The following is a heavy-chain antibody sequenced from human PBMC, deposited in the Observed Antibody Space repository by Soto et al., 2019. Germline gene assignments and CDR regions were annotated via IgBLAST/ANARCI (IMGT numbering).Heavy chain of an antibody. CDR2: ISYDESNK. J-gene: IGHJ4*02. CDR3: AKDSRKPMEKGGGLFDY. CDR1: GFTFVTYG. Sequence: PGGSXRLSCASSGFTFVTYGIHGVRHPPGKGLEWVAGISYDESNKYYGDSVRGRFTVSRDNPKNTVYLQMDSLRAEDTALYYCAKDSRKPMEKGGGLFDYWGQGTLVTVSS. D-gene: IGHD2-2*01. V-gene: IGHV3-30*18.